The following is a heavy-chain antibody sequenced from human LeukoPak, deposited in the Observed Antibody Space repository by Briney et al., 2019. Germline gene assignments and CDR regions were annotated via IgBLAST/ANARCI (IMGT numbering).Heavy chain of an antibody. CDR3: ARVSSGWYGVWFDP. Sequence: ASVKVSCKASGYTFTSYDINWLQQATGQGLKWMGWMNPNSGNTGYAQKFQGRVTITRNTSISTAYMELSSLRSEDTAVYYCARVSSGWYGVWFDPWGQGTLVTVSS. CDR1: GYTFTSYD. V-gene: IGHV1-8*03. D-gene: IGHD6-19*01. CDR2: MNPNSGNT. J-gene: IGHJ5*02.